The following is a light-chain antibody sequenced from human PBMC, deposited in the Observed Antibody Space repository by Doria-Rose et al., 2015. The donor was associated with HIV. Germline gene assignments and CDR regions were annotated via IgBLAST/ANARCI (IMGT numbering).Light chain of an antibody. CDR1: QSFSSTY. V-gene: IGKV3-20*01. CDR2: DGS. J-gene: IGKJ1*01. CDR3: HQYGTSWT. Sequence: TQSPGTLSLSPGERATLSCRASQSFSSTYLAWYQQKPGQAPSLLIYDGSTRATGIQDRFSASGSGTDFTLTINRLEHEDFALYYCHQYGTSWTFGQGTRVEI.